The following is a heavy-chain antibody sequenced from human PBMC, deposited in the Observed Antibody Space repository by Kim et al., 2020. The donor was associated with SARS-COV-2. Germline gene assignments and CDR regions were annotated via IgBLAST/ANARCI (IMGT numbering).Heavy chain of an antibody. D-gene: IGHD3-10*01. CDR1: GFTFSSYA. V-gene: IGHV3-23*01. CDR2: ISGSGGST. CDR3: ATTMVRGVIGRHAPPDDY. Sequence: GGSLRLSCAASGFTFSSYAMSWVRQAPGKGLEWVSAISGSGGSTYYADSVKGRFTISRDNSKNTLYLQMNSLRAEDMAVYYCATTMVRGVIGRHAPPDDYWGQGTLVTVSS. J-gene: IGHJ4*02.